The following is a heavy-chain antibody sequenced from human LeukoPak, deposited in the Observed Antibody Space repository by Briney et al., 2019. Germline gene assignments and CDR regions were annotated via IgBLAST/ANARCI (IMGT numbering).Heavy chain of an antibody. V-gene: IGHV1-2*02. D-gene: IGHD3-10*01. CDR2: INPNSGGT. CDR3: ARVGSILWFGELFPFDY. CDR1: GYTFSGYY. Sequence: GASVKVSCKASGYTFSGYYVHWVRQAPGQGLEWMGWINPNSGGTNYAQKFQGRVTMTRDTSISTAYMELSRLRSDDTAVYYCARVGSILWFGELFPFDYWGQGTLVTVSS. J-gene: IGHJ4*02.